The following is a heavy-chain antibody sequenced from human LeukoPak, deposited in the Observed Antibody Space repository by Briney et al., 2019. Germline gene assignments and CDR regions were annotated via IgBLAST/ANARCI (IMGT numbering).Heavy chain of an antibody. V-gene: IGHV1-8*01. Sequence: ASVKVSCKASGYTFTSYHIDWVRQAPGQGPEWMGWMNAESGHTGYAQNLEGRVSMTRDTSTNTAYMGLRSLGSEDTAVYFCARGMFDNSGHYYYFYYALDVWGQGTTVTVSS. J-gene: IGHJ6*02. CDR3: ARGMFDNSGHYYYFYYALDV. CDR2: MNAESGHT. D-gene: IGHD3-22*01. CDR1: GYTFTSYH.